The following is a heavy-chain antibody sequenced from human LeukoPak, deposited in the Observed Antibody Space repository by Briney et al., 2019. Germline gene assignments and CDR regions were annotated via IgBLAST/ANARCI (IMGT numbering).Heavy chain of an antibody. Sequence: PGGSLRLSCAASGFTFSSYAMSWVRQAPGKGLEWVSAISGSGGSTYYADSVKRRFTLSRDNSKNTLYLQMNSLRAEDTAVYYCASVRSQRRPEFDYWGQGTLVTVSS. D-gene: IGHD6-6*01. V-gene: IGHV3-23*01. CDR1: GFTFSSYA. CDR2: ISGSGGST. J-gene: IGHJ4*02. CDR3: ASVRSQRRPEFDY.